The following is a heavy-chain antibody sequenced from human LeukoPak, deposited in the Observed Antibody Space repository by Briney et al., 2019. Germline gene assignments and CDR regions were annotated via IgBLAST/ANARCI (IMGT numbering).Heavy chain of an antibody. CDR3: ARRANSGSTKGAFDI. J-gene: IGHJ3*02. Sequence: SETLSLTCAVYGGSFSGYYWSWIRQPPGKGLEWIGEINHSGSTNYNPSLKSRVIISVDTSKNQFSLKLSSVTAADTAVYYCARRANSGSTKGAFDIWGQGTMVTVSS. CDR2: INHSGST. V-gene: IGHV4-34*01. CDR1: GGSFSGYY. D-gene: IGHD1-26*01.